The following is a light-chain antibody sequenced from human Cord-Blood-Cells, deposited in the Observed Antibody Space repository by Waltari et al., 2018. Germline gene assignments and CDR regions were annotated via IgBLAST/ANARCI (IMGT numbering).Light chain of an antibody. CDR2: GAS. CDR3: QQYNNWST. Sequence: IVMTQSPATLSVSPGERATLSCRASQRVSSNLAWYQQKPGQAPMLLIYGASTRATGIPARFSGSGSGTEFTLTISSLQSEDFAVYYCQQYNNWSTFGPGTKVDIK. CDR1: QRVSSN. V-gene: IGKV3-15*01. J-gene: IGKJ3*01.